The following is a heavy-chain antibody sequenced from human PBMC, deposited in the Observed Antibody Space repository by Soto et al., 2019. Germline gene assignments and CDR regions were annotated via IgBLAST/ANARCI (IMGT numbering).Heavy chain of an antibody. Sequence: SETLSLTCTVSGGSISSYYWSWIRQPPGKGLEWIGYIYYSGSTNYNPSLKSRVTISVDTSKNQFSLKLSSVTAADTAVYYCARRTKYYYDSSGYFDSLDIWGQGTMVTVSS. D-gene: IGHD3-22*01. J-gene: IGHJ3*02. CDR1: GGSISSYY. V-gene: IGHV4-59*08. CDR3: ARRTKYYYDSSGYFDSLDI. CDR2: IYYSGST.